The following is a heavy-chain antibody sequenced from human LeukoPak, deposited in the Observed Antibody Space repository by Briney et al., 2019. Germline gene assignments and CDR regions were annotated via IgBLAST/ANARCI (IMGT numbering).Heavy chain of an antibody. CDR3: ARAITMVRGLGWFDP. CDR1: GFTFSSYG. Sequence: PGGSLRLSCAASGFTFSSYGMHWVRQAPGKGLEWVAVIWYDGSKKYYADSVKGRFTISGDNSKNTLYLQMNSLRAEDTAAYYCARAITMVRGLGWFDPWGQGTLVTVSS. CDR2: IWYDGSKK. V-gene: IGHV3-33*01. D-gene: IGHD3-10*01. J-gene: IGHJ5*02.